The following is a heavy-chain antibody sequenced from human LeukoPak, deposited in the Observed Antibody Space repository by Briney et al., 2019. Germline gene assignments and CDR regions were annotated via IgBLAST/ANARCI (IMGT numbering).Heavy chain of an antibody. CDR1: GLTFSSYW. Sequence: SGGSLRLSCADSGLTFSSYWMSWVRQAPGKGLEWVANIKQDGSEKYYVDSVKGRFTISRDNAKNSLYLQMNSLRVEDTAVYYCARDRGWYDYWGQGTLVTVSS. CDR2: IKQDGSEK. CDR3: ARDRGWYDY. J-gene: IGHJ4*02. V-gene: IGHV3-7*03. D-gene: IGHD6-19*01.